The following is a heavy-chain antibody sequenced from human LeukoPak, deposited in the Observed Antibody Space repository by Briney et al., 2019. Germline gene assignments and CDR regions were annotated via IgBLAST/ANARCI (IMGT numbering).Heavy chain of an antibody. J-gene: IGHJ4*02. CDR3: AREDNQGYSGYDYLDY. Sequence: SETLSLTCNVSGGSISSGRYYWSWIRQPPGKGLEWIGYIYYTGSTDYNPSLKSRVTMSVDTSKNQFSLKLSSVTAADTAVYYCAREDNQGYSGYDYLDYWGQGTLVTVSS. V-gene: IGHV4-61*01. CDR2: IYYTGST. D-gene: IGHD5-12*01. CDR1: GGSISSGRYY.